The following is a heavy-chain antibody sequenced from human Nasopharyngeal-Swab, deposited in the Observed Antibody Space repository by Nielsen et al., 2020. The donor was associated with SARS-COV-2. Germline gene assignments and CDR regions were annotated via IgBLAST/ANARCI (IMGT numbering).Heavy chain of an antibody. D-gene: IGHD3-3*01. Sequence: GEPVKSSCAASGFTFNNYNFNWVSQAPGKGLERVSSISSSSSYIYYADSVKGRFTISRDNAKNSLYLQMNSLRAEDTAVYYCARDGLDYDFWSAYFMDVWGQGTTVTVSS. J-gene: IGHJ6*02. CDR2: ISSSSSYI. V-gene: IGHV3-21*01. CDR1: GFTFNNYN. CDR3: ARDGLDYDFWSAYFMDV.